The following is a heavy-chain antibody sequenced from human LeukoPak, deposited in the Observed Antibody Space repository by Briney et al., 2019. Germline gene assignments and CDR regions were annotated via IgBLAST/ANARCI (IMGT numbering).Heavy chain of an antibody. D-gene: IGHD3-22*01. Sequence: PGGSLRLSCAASGFTFSSYAMSWVRQAPGKGLEWVSAISGSGGSTYYADSVKGRFTISGDDSKNTLYLQMNSLRAEDTAVYYCAKGKGYYDSSGDYFDYWGQGTLVTVSS. CDR2: ISGSGGST. V-gene: IGHV3-23*01. CDR3: AKGKGYYDSSGDYFDY. CDR1: GFTFSSYA. J-gene: IGHJ4*02.